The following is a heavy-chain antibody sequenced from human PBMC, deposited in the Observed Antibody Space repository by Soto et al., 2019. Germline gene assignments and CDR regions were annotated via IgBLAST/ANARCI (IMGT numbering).Heavy chain of an antibody. CDR2: IYYSGST. D-gene: IGHD3-22*01. CDR1: F. Sequence: FVCCIRHDTRKGLEWIGYIYYSGSTYYNPSLKSRVTISVDTSKNQFSLKLSSVTAADTAVYYCASHSLYYYDSSGYPTLDAFAIWGQGTVVT. V-gene: IGHV4-31*02. J-gene: IGHJ3*02. CDR3: ASHSLYYYDSSGYPTLDAFAI.